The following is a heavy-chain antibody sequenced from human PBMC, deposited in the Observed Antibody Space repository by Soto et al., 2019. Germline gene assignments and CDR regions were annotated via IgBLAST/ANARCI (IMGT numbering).Heavy chain of an antibody. CDR2: IYYSGST. CDR1: GGSISSSSYY. CDR3: ANLQHDYIFQH. V-gene: IGHV4-39*01. J-gene: IGHJ1*01. Sequence: QLQLQESGPGLVKPSETLSLTCTVSGGSISSSSYYWGWIRQPPGKGLEWIGSIYYSGSTYYNPSLKSRVTISVDTSKNQFSLKLSSVTAADTAVYYCANLQHDYIFQHWGQGTLVTVSS. D-gene: IGHD4-4*01.